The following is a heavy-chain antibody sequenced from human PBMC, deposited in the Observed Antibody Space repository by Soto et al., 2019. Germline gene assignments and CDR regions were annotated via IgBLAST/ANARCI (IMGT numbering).Heavy chain of an antibody. Sequence: TGGFLRLSCAVSGFTFSSYEMNWVRQAPGKGLEWVSYIGTSGKTIYYADSVRGRFTISRDNAKNSLYLQMNSLRAEDTAVYFCARDPAIYSGKFDYGLDVWGRGTTVTVSS. J-gene: IGHJ6*02. V-gene: IGHV3-48*03. CDR1: GFTFSSYE. D-gene: IGHD4-4*01. CDR3: ARDPAIYSGKFDYGLDV. CDR2: IGTSGKTI.